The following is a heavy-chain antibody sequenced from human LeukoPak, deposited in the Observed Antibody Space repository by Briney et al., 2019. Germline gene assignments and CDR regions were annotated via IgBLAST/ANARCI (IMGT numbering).Heavy chain of an antibody. CDR1: DFTFSRYS. CDR2: ISSGGHNI. V-gene: IGHV3-21*01. Sequence: PGGSLRLSCAASDFTFSRYSMNWFRQAPGEGLEWVSSISSGGHNIYYADPVKGRFTISRDNAKNSLYLQMNSLRVEDTAVYYCARHGDGFYHGMDVWSQGTTVTVSS. CDR3: ARHGDGFYHGMDV. D-gene: IGHD4-17*01. J-gene: IGHJ6*01.